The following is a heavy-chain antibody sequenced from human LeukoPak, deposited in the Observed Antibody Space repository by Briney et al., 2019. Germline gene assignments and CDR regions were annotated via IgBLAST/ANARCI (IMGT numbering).Heavy chain of an antibody. J-gene: IGHJ6*02. D-gene: IGHD3-10*01. CDR1: GGSFSHYY. V-gene: IGHV3-11*01. CDR2: MSGSGFTV. CDR3: AKDPPYYSYGMDV. Sequence: GGSLRLSCITSGGSFSHYYMRWIRQAPGKGLEWIAYMSGSGFTVDYADSVKGRFTISRDNSKNTLYLQMNSLRAEDTAVYYCAKDPPYYSYGMDVWGQGTTVTVSS.